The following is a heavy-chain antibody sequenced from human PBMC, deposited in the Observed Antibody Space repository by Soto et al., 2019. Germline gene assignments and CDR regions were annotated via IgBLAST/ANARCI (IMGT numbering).Heavy chain of an antibody. D-gene: IGHD2-2*01. Sequence: QVQLVESGGGVVQPGRSLRLSCAASGFTFSSYAMHWVRQAPGKGLEWVAVISYDGRNKYYADSVKGRFTISRDNSKNTLYLQMNSLRAEDTAVYYCARSIADIVVVPADALIDYWGQGTLVTVSS. CDR3: ARSIADIVVVPADALIDY. CDR2: ISYDGRNK. V-gene: IGHV3-30*04. CDR1: GFTFSSYA. J-gene: IGHJ4*02.